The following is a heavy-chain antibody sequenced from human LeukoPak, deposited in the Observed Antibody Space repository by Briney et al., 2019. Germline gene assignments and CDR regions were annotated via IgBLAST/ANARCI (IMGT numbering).Heavy chain of an antibody. CDR1: GYTFTSYY. CDR2: INPSGGTT. V-gene: IGHV1-46*01. D-gene: IGHD2-2*01. Sequence: VASVKVSCKASGYTFTSYYMHWVRQAPGQGLEWMGIINPSGGTTRYAQKFQGRVTMTRDMSTSTVYMELSSLRSEDTAVYYCARGEIVIVPATMMHTNWFDPWGQGTLVTVSS. J-gene: IGHJ5*02. CDR3: ARGEIVIVPATMMHTNWFDP.